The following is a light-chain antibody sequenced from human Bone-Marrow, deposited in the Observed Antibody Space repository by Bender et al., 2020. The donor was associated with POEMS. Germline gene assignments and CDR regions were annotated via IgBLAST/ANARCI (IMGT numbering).Light chain of an antibody. V-gene: IGLV2-14*03. Sequence: QSALTQPPSVSASPGQSVTISCTGGRNDIGSYNYVSWYQQYPGKAPKVIIFEVTNRPSGISDRFSGSKSGSTASLTISGLRPEDEADYYCSSYTGSSTQVFGGGTKLTVL. J-gene: IGLJ3*02. CDR3: SSYTGSSTQV. CDR1: RNDIGSYNY. CDR2: EVT.